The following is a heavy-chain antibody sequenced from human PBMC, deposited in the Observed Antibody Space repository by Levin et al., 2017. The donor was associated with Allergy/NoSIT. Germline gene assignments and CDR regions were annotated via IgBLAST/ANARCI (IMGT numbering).Heavy chain of an antibody. Sequence: TGGSLRLSCQGSGYSFTSYWIGWVRQMPGKGLEWMGIIYPGDSDTRYSPSFQGQVTISADKSISTAYLQWSSLKASDTAIYYCASRGTRDYYSYMDVWGKGTTVTVSS. CDR1: GYSFTSYW. CDR2: IYPGDSDT. V-gene: IGHV5-51*01. J-gene: IGHJ6*03. D-gene: IGHD1-1*01. CDR3: ASRGTRDYYSYMDV.